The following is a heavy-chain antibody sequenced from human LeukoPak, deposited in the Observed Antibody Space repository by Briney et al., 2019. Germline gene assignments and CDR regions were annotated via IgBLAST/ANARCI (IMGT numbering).Heavy chain of an antibody. CDR2: MNPNSGNT. CDR3: ARAGRFLEWLLTLDY. CDR1: GYTFTSYD. Sequence: ASVKVSCKASGYTFTSYDINWVRQATGQGLEWMGWMNPNSGNTGYAQKFQGRVTITRNTSISTAYMELSSLRSDDTAVYYCARAGRFLEWLLTLDYWGQGTLVTVSS. V-gene: IGHV1-8*03. D-gene: IGHD3-3*01. J-gene: IGHJ4*02.